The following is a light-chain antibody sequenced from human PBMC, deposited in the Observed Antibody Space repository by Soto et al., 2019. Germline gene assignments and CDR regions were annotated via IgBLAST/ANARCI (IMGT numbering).Light chain of an antibody. Sequence: QSVLTQPRSVSGSPGQSVTISCTGASSYVGGFNFVSWHQQHPGNAPKLMIYDVTKRPSGVPDRFSGSKSGNTASLTISGLQAEDEADYYCCSYAGSYTYVFGTGTKVT. CDR1: SSYVGGFNF. CDR2: DVT. J-gene: IGLJ1*01. V-gene: IGLV2-11*01. CDR3: CSYAGSYTYV.